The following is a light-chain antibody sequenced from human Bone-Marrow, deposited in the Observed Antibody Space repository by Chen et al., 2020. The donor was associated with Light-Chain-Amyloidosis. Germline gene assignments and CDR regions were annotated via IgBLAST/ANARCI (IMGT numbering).Light chain of an antibody. CDR2: RDT. CDR3: QSADSSGTYEVI. V-gene: IGLV3-25*03. J-gene: IGLJ2*01. Sequence: YLLTQPPPVAVSPGQTPRLSCSGDDLPTKYAYWYQQKPGQAPVLVIHRDTERPSGISERFSGSSSGTTATLTISGVQAEDVADYHCQSADSSGTYEVIFGGGTKLTVL. CDR1: DLPTKY.